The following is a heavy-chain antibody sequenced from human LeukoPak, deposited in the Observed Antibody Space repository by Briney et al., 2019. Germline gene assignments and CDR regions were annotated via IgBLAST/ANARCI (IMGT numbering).Heavy chain of an antibody. J-gene: IGHJ4*02. V-gene: IGHV4-39*01. CDR2: IYYSGST. CDR1: GGSISSSSYY. D-gene: IGHD4-11*01. Sequence: SETLSLTCTVSGGSISSSSYYWGWIRQPPGKGLEWIGSIYYSGSTYYNPSLKSRVTISVDTSKNQFSLKLSSVTAADTAVYYCARGEFSNLFDYWGQGTLVTVSS. CDR3: ARGEFSNLFDY.